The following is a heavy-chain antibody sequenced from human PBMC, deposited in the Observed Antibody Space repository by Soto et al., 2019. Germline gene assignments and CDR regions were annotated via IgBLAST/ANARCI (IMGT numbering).Heavy chain of an antibody. J-gene: IGHJ4*02. Sequence: SETLSLTCAVYGGSFSGYYWSWIRQPPGKGLEWIGEINHSGSTNYNPSLKSRVTISVDTSKNQFSLKLSSVTAADTAVYYCARGMNRGIVVVVAATRQFDYWGQGTLVTVSS. V-gene: IGHV4-34*01. CDR3: ARGMNRGIVVVVAATRQFDY. CDR2: INHSGST. D-gene: IGHD2-15*01. CDR1: GGSFSGYY.